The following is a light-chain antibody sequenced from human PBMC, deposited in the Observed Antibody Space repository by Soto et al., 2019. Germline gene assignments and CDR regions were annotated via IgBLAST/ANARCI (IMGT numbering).Light chain of an antibody. CDR2: GAS. V-gene: IGKV3-15*01. Sequence: EIVMTQSPATLSVSPGERATLSCRASQSVSSNLAWYQQKPGQAPRLLIYGASTRATGIPARFSGSGSGTEFTLTISSLQSEDFAVYYCQQLNSYPRTFGGGTKVDIK. CDR3: QQLNSYPRT. J-gene: IGKJ4*01. CDR1: QSVSSN.